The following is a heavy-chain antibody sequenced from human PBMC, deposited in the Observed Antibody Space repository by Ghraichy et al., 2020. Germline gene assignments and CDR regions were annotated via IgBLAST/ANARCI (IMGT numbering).Heavy chain of an antibody. V-gene: IGHV3-23*01. Sequence: GGSLRLSCAASGFTFSSYAMSWVRQAPGKGLEWVSAISGSGGSTYYADSVKGRFTISRDNSKNTLNRQMNSLRAEDTAVYDCAKVQSSYFDYWGQGTLVTVSS. J-gene: IGHJ4*02. CDR2: ISGSGGST. CDR3: AKVQSSYFDY. D-gene: IGHD6-6*01. CDR1: GFTFSSYA.